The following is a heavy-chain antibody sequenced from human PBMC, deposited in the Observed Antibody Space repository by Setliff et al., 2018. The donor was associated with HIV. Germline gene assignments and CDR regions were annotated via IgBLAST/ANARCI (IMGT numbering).Heavy chain of an antibody. CDR2: IYHSGST. D-gene: IGHD2-15*01. CDR3: ARKPGFCSGGGCRGYFDY. J-gene: IGHJ4*02. CDR1: GYSIRSGYY. Sequence: SETLSLTCAVSGYSIRSGYYWGWIRQPPGKGLEWIGSIYHSGSTYYNPSLKSRVTISVDTSKSQFSLKLSSVTAADTAVYYCARKPGFCSGGGCRGYFDYWGQGTLVTVLL. V-gene: IGHV4-38-2*01.